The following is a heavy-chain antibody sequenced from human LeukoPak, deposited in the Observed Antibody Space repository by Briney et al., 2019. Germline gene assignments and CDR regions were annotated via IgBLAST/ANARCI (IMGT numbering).Heavy chain of an antibody. Sequence: GGSLRLSCAASGFTFSSYAMHWVRQAPGKGLEWVAVISYDGSNKYYADSVKGRFTISRDNSKNTLYLQMNSLRAEDTAVYYCARDDAAATRAFDIWGQGTMVTVSS. V-gene: IGHV3-30-3*01. CDR2: ISYDGSNK. CDR1: GFTFSSYA. D-gene: IGHD2-15*01. J-gene: IGHJ3*02. CDR3: ARDDAAATRAFDI.